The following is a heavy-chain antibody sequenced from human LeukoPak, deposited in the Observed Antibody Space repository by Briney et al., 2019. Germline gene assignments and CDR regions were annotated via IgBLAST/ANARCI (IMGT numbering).Heavy chain of an antibody. Sequence: SETLSLTCTVSGGSISSYYWSWIRQPPGKGLEWIGYIYYSGSTNYNPSLKSRVTLSVDTSKNQFSLKLSSVTAADTAVYYCARLVLWFGELSWFDPWGQGTLVTVSS. CDR2: IYYSGST. D-gene: IGHD3-10*01. J-gene: IGHJ5*02. V-gene: IGHV4-59*01. CDR3: ARLVLWFGELSWFDP. CDR1: GGSISSYY.